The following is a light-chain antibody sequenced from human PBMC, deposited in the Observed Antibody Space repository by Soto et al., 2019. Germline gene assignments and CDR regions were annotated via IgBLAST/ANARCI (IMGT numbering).Light chain of an antibody. CDR3: QQYARPPFA. V-gene: IGKV3-20*01. CDR2: DAS. Sequence: EIVLTQSPGTLSLSPGERATLSCRASQRISNSYLAWYQQKPGQAPRLLLYDASSRATSIPDRVSGSGSGTDFTLTISRLEPEDFAVYYCQQYARPPFAFGQGTKVEIK. J-gene: IGKJ2*01. CDR1: QRISNSY.